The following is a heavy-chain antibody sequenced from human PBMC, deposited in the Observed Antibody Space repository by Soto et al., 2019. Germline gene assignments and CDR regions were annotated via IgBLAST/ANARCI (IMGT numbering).Heavy chain of an antibody. CDR3: ATPGPGYCSSTSCLGAYAFDI. CDR1: GYTFTGYY. V-gene: IGHV1-2*04. J-gene: IGHJ3*02. Sequence: ASVKVSCKASGYTFTGYYMHWVRQAPGQGLEWMGRINPNSGGTNYAQKFQGWVTMTRDTSISTAYMELSRLRSDDTAVYYCATPGPGYCSSTSCLGAYAFDIWGQGTMVTVSS. CDR2: INPNSGGT. D-gene: IGHD2-2*01.